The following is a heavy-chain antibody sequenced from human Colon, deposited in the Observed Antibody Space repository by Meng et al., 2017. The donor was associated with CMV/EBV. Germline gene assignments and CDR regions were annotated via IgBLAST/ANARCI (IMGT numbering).Heavy chain of an antibody. V-gene: IGHV1-69*06. CDR3: ARDRTHDGMDV. CDR2: ITTMFDKP. Sequence: SVKVSCKTSADIFDNYDIAWVRQAPGQGLEWMGRITTMFDKPAYAQIFRGRVTMTADRSTYTVSMELTSLRSDDTAVYYCARDRTHDGMDVWGQGTTVTVSS. D-gene: IGHD1/OR15-1a*01. CDR1: ADIFDNYD. J-gene: IGHJ6*02.